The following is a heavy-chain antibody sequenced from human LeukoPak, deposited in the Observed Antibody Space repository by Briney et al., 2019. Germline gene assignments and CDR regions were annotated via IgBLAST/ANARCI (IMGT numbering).Heavy chain of an antibody. Sequence: GGSLRLSCAASGFTFSSYGMHWVRQAPGKGLEWVAVISYDGSNKYYADTVKGRFTVSRDNSKNTLYLQMNSLRAEDTAVYYCAKEGTMGWFDPWGQGTLVTVSS. CDR3: AKEGTMGWFDP. V-gene: IGHV3-30*18. D-gene: IGHD3-10*01. CDR1: GFTFSSYG. J-gene: IGHJ5*02. CDR2: ISYDGSNK.